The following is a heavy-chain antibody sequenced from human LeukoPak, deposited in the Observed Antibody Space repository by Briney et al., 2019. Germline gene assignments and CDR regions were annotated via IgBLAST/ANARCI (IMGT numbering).Heavy chain of an antibody. D-gene: IGHD3-10*01. Sequence: GGSLRLSCAASGFTFTMFGMNWVRQAPGKGLEWVSYIDARSGIVYYADSVHGRFTISRDNTKNSLYLQMNSLRAEDTAVYYCASIVEEFGELLYDYWGQGTLVTVSS. CDR1: GFTFTMFG. J-gene: IGHJ4*02. V-gene: IGHV3-48*04. CDR2: IDARSGIV. CDR3: ASIVEEFGELLYDY.